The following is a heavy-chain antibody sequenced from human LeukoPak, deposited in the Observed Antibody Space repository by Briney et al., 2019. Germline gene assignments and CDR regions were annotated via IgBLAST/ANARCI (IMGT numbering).Heavy chain of an antibody. CDR3: ASMRSSGYHSFDY. Sequence: SETLSLTCTVSGGSISSYYWSWIRQPPGKGLEWIGYIYYSGSTNYNPSLKSRVTISVDTSKNQFSLKLNSVTAADTAVYYCASMRSSGYHSFDYWGQGTLVTVSS. V-gene: IGHV4-59*01. D-gene: IGHD3-22*01. CDR2: IYYSGST. CDR1: GGSISSYY. J-gene: IGHJ4*02.